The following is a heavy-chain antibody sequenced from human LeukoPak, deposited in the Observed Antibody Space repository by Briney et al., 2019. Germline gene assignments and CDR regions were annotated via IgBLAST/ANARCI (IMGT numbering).Heavy chain of an antibody. Sequence: GGSLRLSCAASGFAFSSYSMDWVRQAPGKGLEWVGRIKTKTDGGTIDYTAPVKGRFTISRDDSKNTLYLQMNSLKTEDTAVYYCTTTYFSGNFDYWGQGTLVTVSS. V-gene: IGHV3-15*01. D-gene: IGHD3-10*01. CDR2: IKTKTDGGTI. CDR3: TTTYFSGNFDY. CDR1: GFAFSSYS. J-gene: IGHJ4*02.